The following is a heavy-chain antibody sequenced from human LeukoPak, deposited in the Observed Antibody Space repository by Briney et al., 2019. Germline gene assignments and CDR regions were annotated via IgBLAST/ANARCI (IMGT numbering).Heavy chain of an antibody. CDR1: GGSISSSSYY. V-gene: IGHV4-39*01. CDR2: IYYSGST. CDR3: ARHPSGYDSSGYYSDYFDY. J-gene: IGHJ4*02. Sequence: SETLSLTCTVSGGSISSSSYYWGWIRQPPGKGLEWIGSIYYSGSTYYNPSLKSRVTISVDTSKNQFPLKLSSVTAADTAVYYCARHPSGYDSSGYYSDYFDYWGQGTLVTVSS. D-gene: IGHD3-22*01.